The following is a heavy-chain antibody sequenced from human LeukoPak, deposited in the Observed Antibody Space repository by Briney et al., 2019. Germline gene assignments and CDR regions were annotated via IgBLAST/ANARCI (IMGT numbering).Heavy chain of an antibody. V-gene: IGHV1-18*01. CDR3: ARGPIPYDSSGYPDY. CDR2: ISAYNGNT. D-gene: IGHD3-22*01. Sequence: ASVKVSCKASGYTFTSYGISWVRQAPGQGLEWMGWISAYNGNTNYAQKLQGRVTITTDTSTSTAYMELRSPRSDDTAVYYSARGPIPYDSSGYPDYWGQGTLVTVSS. J-gene: IGHJ4*02. CDR1: GYTFTSYG.